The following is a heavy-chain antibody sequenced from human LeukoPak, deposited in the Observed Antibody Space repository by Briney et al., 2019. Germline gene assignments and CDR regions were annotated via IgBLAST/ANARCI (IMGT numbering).Heavy chain of an antibody. CDR2: IIPILGVA. CDR3: ARAPIVVVITPYFDY. D-gene: IGHD3-22*01. V-gene: IGHV1-69*04. CDR1: GGTFSSYA. J-gene: IGHJ4*02. Sequence: GSSVKVSCKASGGTFSSYAISWVRQAPGQGLEWMGRIIPILGVANYAQKFQGRVTITADKSTSTAYMELSSLGSEDTAVYYCARAPIVVVITPYFDYWGQGTLVTVSS.